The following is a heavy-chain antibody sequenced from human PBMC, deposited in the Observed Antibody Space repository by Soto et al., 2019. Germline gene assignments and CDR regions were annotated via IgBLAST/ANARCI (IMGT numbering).Heavy chain of an antibody. Sequence: GGSLRLSCAASGFTFTRYSMNWVRQAPGKGLEWVAVISYDGSNKYYADSVKGRFTISRDNSKNTLYLQMNSLRAEDTAVYYCARDLYRSWGQGTTVTVSS. CDR1: GFTFTRYS. CDR3: ARDLYRS. CDR2: ISYDGSNK. V-gene: IGHV3-30*03. J-gene: IGHJ6*02. D-gene: IGHD3-16*02.